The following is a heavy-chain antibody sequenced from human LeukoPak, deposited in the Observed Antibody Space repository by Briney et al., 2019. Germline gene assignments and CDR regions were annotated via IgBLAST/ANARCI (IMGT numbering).Heavy chain of an antibody. V-gene: IGHV4-38-2*01. CDR2: IYHSGST. CDR1: GYSISSGYY. D-gene: IGHD3-16*02. Sequence: PSETLSLTCAVPGYSISSGYYWGWIRQPPGKGLEWIGSIYHSGSTYYNPSLKSRVTISIDTSKNQFSLKLSSVTAAGTAVYYCARYVWGSYPTFEDYWGQGTLVTVSS. J-gene: IGHJ4*02. CDR3: ARYVWGSYPTFEDY.